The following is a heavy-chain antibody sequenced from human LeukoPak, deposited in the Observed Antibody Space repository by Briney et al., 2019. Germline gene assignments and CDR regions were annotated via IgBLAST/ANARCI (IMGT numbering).Heavy chain of an antibody. J-gene: IGHJ5*02. CDR3: ARGPAAPQTYNWFDP. Sequence: ASVKVSCKASGYTFTNYYMHWVRQAPGQGLEWMGIINPSGGSTSYAQKFQGRVTMTRDMSTSTVYMELSSLRSEDTAVYYCARGPAAPQTYNWFDPWGQGTLVTVSS. V-gene: IGHV1-46*01. D-gene: IGHD2-2*01. CDR2: INPSGGST. CDR1: GYTFTNYY.